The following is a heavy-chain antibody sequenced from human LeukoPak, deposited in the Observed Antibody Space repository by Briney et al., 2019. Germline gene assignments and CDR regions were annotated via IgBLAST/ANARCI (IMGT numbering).Heavy chain of an antibody. CDR1: GYTFTSYA. J-gene: IGHJ4*02. V-gene: IGHV1-18*01. CDR2: IRAHNGDT. D-gene: IGHD5-12*01. CDR3: VIVATITAPPYR. Sequence: ASVKVSCKASGYTFTSYAISWVRQAPGQGLEWMGWIRAHNGDTNHAQQLQGRVTMTTDTSTRTAYMELSRLRSDDTAVYYCVIVATITAPPYRWGQGTLVTVSS.